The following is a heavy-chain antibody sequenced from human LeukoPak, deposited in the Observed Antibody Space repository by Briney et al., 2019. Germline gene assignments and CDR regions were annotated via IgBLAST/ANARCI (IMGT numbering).Heavy chain of an antibody. Sequence: SETLSLTCAVSGYSISSGYYWGWIRQPLGKGLEWIGSIYHSGSTYYNPSLKSRVTISVDTSKNQFSLRLSSVTAADTAVYYCARAKGSGWYDYWGQGTLVTVSS. J-gene: IGHJ4*02. D-gene: IGHD6-19*01. V-gene: IGHV4-38-2*01. CDR1: GYSISSGYY. CDR3: ARAKGSGWYDY. CDR2: IYHSGST.